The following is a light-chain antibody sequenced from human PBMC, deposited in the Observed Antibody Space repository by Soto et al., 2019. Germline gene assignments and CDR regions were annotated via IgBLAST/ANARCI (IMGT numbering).Light chain of an antibody. CDR1: SSDVGTYNY. Sequence: QSSLTQPASVSGSPGQSITISCTGTSSDVGTYNYVSWYQQHPGKAPKVMIYEVTYRPSGVSNRFSGSKSGNTASLTISGLQAEDEAEYYCSSYTGSSSIYGVGIGTKVTVL. V-gene: IGLV2-14*01. J-gene: IGLJ1*01. CDR2: EVT. CDR3: SSYTGSSSIYG.